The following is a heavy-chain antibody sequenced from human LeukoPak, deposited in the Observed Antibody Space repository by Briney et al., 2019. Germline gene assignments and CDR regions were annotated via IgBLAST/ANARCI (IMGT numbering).Heavy chain of an antibody. J-gene: IGHJ4*02. CDR2: IYYSGST. CDR1: GGSISSSSYY. V-gene: IGHV4-39*01. Sequence: SETLSLTCTVSGGSISSSSYYWGWIRQPPGKGLEWIGSIYYSGSTYYNPSLKSRVTISVDTSKNQFSLKLSSVTAADTAVYYCARHHYYDSSGFTTGGYFDYWGQGTLVTVSS. D-gene: IGHD3-22*01. CDR3: ARHHYYDSSGFTTGGYFDY.